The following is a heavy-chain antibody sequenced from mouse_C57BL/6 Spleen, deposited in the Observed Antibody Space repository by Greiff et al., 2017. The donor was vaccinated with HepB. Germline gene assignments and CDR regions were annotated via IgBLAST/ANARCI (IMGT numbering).Heavy chain of an antibody. V-gene: IGHV5-16*01. CDR2: INYDGSST. CDR1: GFTFSDYY. J-gene: IGHJ3*01. Sequence: EVMLVESEGGLVQPGSSMKLSCTASGFTFSDYYMAWVRQVPEKGLEWVANINYDGSSTYYLDSLKSRFIISRDNAKNILYLQMSSLKSEDTATYYWARGGFGYGIPFSYWGQGTLVTVSA. D-gene: IGHD1-1*01. CDR3: ARGGFGYGIPFSY.